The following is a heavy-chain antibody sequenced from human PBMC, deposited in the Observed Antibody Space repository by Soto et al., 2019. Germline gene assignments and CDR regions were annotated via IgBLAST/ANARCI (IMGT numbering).Heavy chain of an antibody. CDR3: ARRNFGVLTDY. V-gene: IGHV3-7*03. J-gene: IGHJ4*02. CDR2: IKQDGSEK. CDR1: GFNFCDFW. D-gene: IGHD3-3*01. Sequence: EVQLVESGGGLVQPGGSLRLSCAVSGFNFCDFWMSWVRQAPGKGLEWVANIKQDGSEKYYVDSVKGRFTVSRDNAKNSLYLQMNSLRAEDTAMYYCARRNFGVLTDYWGPGTLVTVSS.